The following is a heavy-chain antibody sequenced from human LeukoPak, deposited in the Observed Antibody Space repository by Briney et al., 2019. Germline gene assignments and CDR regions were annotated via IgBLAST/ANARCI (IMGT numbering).Heavy chain of an antibody. CDR2: IYHTYSDP. V-gene: IGHV5-51*01. D-gene: IGHD2-15*01. CDR3: ARRSCSGGSCYPGWFDP. J-gene: IGHJ5*02. CDR1: GYSFTRYW. Sequence: GESLKISCKGSGYSFTRYWIGWVRQMPGKGLEWMGIIYHTYSDPRYSPSVQGQVTSSVDKSISTAYVQSSRLKASDTAMYYCARRSCSGGSCYPGWFDPWGQGTLVTVSS.